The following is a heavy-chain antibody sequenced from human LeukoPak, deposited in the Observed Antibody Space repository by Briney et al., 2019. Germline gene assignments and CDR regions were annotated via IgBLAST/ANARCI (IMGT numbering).Heavy chain of an antibody. J-gene: IGHJ4*02. D-gene: IGHD4-23*01. CDR3: ARDPAGNSAY. CDR1: GFTFSTYA. CDR2: ISGSGGST. Sequence: GGSLRLSCAASGFTFSTYAMSWVRQAPGKGLEWVSLISGSGGSTYYADSVKGRFTISRDNAKNSLYLQMNSLGAEDTAVYYCARDPAGNSAYWGQGTLVTVSS. V-gene: IGHV3-23*01.